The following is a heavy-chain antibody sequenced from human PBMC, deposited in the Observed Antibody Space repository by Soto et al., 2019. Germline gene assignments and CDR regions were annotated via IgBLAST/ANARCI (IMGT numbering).Heavy chain of an antibody. Sequence: GLSLKICCKGAGDSCTSHWISWVRQMPGKGLEWMGRIGPSDSYTNYHPSFQGHVPISADNSISTAYLQWSSLKASDTAMYYCARRDYYDSSGYYSHGAFDIWGQGTMVTVSS. CDR2: IGPSDSYT. D-gene: IGHD3-22*01. CDR3: ARRDYYDSSGYYSHGAFDI. V-gene: IGHV5-10-1*01. J-gene: IGHJ3*02. CDR1: GDSCTSHW.